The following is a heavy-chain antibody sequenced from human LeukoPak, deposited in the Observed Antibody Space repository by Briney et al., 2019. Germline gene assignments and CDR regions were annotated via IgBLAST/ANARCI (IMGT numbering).Heavy chain of an antibody. D-gene: IGHD3-10*01. CDR1: GFRFSSSR. J-gene: IGHJ4*02. CDR2: MNQDGSRK. V-gene: IGHV3-7*01. CDR3: TRDAQGSGTYSTDH. Sequence: PGGPLTLPCVASGFRFSSSRMSWLRQGTGKGPEGVANMNQDGSRKYYVDSVKGRFTISRDNAKNSVFLQMNGLRDEDTAVYYCTRDAQGSGTYSTDHWGQGTLVTVSS.